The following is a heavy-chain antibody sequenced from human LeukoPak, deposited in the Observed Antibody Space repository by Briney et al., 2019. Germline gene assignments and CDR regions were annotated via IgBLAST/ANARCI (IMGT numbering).Heavy chain of an antibody. J-gene: IGHJ4*02. CDR1: GGSSSSYSYY. CDR3: ASLRVPGDFDY. V-gene: IGHV4-39*01. Sequence: PSETLSLTCTVSGGSSSSYSYYWAWIRQPPGQGLEWIGNIYYSGSTYYNPSLKSRLTMSVDTSKNQFSLELRSVTAADTALYYCASLRVPGDFDYWGQGTLVTVSS. CDR2: IYYSGST.